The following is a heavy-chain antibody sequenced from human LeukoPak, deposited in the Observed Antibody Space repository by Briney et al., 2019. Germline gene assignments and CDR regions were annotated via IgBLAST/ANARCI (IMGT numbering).Heavy chain of an antibody. V-gene: IGHV4-4*07. CDR1: GGSISSYY. D-gene: IGHD3-22*01. Sequence: SETLSLTCTVSGGSISSYYRSWIRQVAGKGLEWIGRIYTSGSTNYNPSLKSRVTMSVDTSKNQLSLKLTSVTAADTAVYYCARSPGGYDSSGYYPDWGQGTLVTVSS. J-gene: IGHJ4*02. CDR3: ARSPGGYDSSGYYPD. CDR2: IYTSGST.